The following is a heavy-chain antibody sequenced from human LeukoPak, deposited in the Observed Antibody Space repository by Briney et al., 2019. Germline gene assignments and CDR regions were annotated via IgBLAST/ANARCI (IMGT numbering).Heavy chain of an antibody. V-gene: IGHV1-2*02. Sequence: ASVKVSCKVSGYTLTELSMHWVRQAPGQGLEWMGWINPNSGGTNYAQKFLGRVTMTRDTSISTAYMELSRLRSDDTAVYYCASLYGDYVASDYWGQGTLVTVSS. CDR1: GYTLTELS. D-gene: IGHD4-17*01. CDR3: ASLYGDYVASDY. J-gene: IGHJ4*02. CDR2: INPNSGGT.